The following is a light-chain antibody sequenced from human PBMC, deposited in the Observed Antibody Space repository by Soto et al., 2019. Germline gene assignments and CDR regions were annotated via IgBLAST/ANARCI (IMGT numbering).Light chain of an antibody. CDR1: SSDVCSYTY. J-gene: IGLJ1*01. Sequence: QSVLTQPASVSGSPRQSITISCTGASSDVCSYTYVSWYQQHPGKAPKLMIYEVNNRPSGVSNRFSGSKSGNTASLTISGLQAEDEADYYCSSYTSSSTLYVFGTGTKVTV. CDR3: SSYTSSSTLYV. CDR2: EVN. V-gene: IGLV2-14*01.